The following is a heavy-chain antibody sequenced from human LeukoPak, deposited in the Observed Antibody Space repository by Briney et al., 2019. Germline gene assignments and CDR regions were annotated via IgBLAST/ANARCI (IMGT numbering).Heavy chain of an antibody. CDR3: ARATQAQWLVQGY. CDR2: INPSGGST. J-gene: IGHJ4*02. Sequence: ASVKVSCKTSGYTFTSYYMHWVRQAPGQGLDWMGVINPSGGSTTYAQKFQGRVTMTSDTSTSTVYMELSSLRSEDTAVYYCARATQAQWLVQGYWGQGTLVTVSS. CDR1: GYTFTSYY. D-gene: IGHD6-19*01. V-gene: IGHV1-46*01.